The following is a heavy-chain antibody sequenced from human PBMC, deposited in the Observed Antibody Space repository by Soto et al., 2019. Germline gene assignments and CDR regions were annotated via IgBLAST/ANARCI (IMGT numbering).Heavy chain of an antibody. V-gene: IGHV3-53*01. J-gene: IGHJ4*02. D-gene: IGHD5-18*01. CDR2: IYSGGST. Sequence: PGGSLRLSCAASGFTVNSNYMSWVRQAPGKGLDWVSVIYSGGSTYYADSLKGRFTISRDNAKNSLSLQMNNLRAEDTAVYYCARENSVQAWLHHFDHWGLGTLVTVSS. CDR1: GFTVNSNY. CDR3: ARENSVQAWLHHFDH.